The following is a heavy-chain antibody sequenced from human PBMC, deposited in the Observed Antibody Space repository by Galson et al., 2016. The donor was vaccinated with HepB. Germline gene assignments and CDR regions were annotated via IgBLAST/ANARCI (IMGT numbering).Heavy chain of an antibody. Sequence: SLRLSCAVSGFTLSGHGLHWVRQAPGTGLEWVAIIWYDGSNKYYADSVKERFTISRDTSKNTLYLQMNSLRAEDTALYYCVRDPANYLDISGMSTSSRSGFD. D-gene: IGHD6-19*01. CDR2: IWYDGSNK. CDR1: GFTLSGHG. CDR3: VRDPANYLDISGMSTSSRSGFD. J-gene: IGHJ5*02. V-gene: IGHV3-33*01.